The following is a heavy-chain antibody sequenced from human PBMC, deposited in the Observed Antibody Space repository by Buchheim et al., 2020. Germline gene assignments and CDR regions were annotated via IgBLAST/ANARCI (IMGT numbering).Heavy chain of an antibody. D-gene: IGHD5-12*01. CDR3: TTDPAAWLRFRYYYYYGMDV. Sequence: EVQLVESGGGLVKPGRSLRLSCAASGFTFSNAWMSWVRQAPGKGLVWVGRIKSKTDGGTTDYAAPVKGRFTISRDDSKNTLYLQMNSLKTEDTAVYYCTTDPAAWLRFRYYYYYGMDVWGQGTT. CDR1: GFTFSNAW. J-gene: IGHJ6*02. CDR2: IKSKTDGGTT. V-gene: IGHV3-15*01.